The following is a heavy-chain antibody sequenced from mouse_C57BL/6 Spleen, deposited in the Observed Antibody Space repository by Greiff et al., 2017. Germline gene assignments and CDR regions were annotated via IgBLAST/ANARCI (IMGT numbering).Heavy chain of an antibody. CDR1: GFTFSSYG. V-gene: IGHV5-6*02. CDR2: ISSGGSYT. CDR3: AREGLLRYLDY. Sequence: EVMLVESGGDLVKPGGSLKLSCAASGFTFSSYGMSWVRQTPDKRLEWVATISSGGSYTYYPDSVKGRFTISRDNAKNTLYLQMSSLKSEDTAMYYCAREGLLRYLDYWGQGTTLTVSS. J-gene: IGHJ2*01. D-gene: IGHD1-1*01.